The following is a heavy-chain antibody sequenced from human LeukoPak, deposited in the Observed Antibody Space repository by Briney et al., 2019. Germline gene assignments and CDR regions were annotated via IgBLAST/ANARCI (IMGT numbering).Heavy chain of an antibody. V-gene: IGHV1-2*02. CDR1: GYTFAGYY. CDR3: ARFRWFGENYFDY. CDR2: FNPNSGGT. D-gene: IGHD3-10*01. J-gene: IGHJ4*02. Sequence: ASVKVSCKASGYTFAGYYMHWVRQAPGQGLEWMGWFNPNSGGTNYAQKFQGRVTMTRDTSISTAYMELSRLRSDDTAVYYCARFRWFGENYFDYWGQGTLVTVSS.